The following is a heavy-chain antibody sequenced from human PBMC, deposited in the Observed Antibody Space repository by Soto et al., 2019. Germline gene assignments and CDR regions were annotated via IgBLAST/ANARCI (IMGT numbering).Heavy chain of an antibody. CDR2: IYYSGST. CDR3: ARDQREYYYDSSGDYYYYGMDV. Sequence: SETLSLTCTVSGGSISSGDYYWSWIRQPPGKGLEWIGYIYYSGSTYYNPSLKSRVPISVDTSKNQFSLKLSSVTAADTAVYYCARDQREYYYDSSGDYYYYGMDVWGQGTTVTVSS. J-gene: IGHJ6*02. CDR1: GGSISSGDYY. D-gene: IGHD3-22*01. V-gene: IGHV4-30-4*01.